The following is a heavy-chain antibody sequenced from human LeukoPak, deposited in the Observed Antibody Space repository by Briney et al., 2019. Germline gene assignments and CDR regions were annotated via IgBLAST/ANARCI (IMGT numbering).Heavy chain of an antibody. J-gene: IGHJ4*02. CDR1: GFTFSSYG. Sequence: PGRSLRLSCAASGFTFSSYGMHWVRQAPGKGLEWVAVISYDGSNKYYADSVKGRFTISRDNSKNTLYLQMNSLRAEDTAVYYCARATYYYDRSGYYVFYFDNWGQGTLVTVSS. V-gene: IGHV3-30*03. D-gene: IGHD3-22*01. CDR3: ARATYYYDRSGYYVFYFDN. CDR2: ISYDGSNK.